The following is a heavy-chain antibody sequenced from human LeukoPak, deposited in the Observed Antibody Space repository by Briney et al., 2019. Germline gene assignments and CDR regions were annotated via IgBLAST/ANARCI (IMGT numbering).Heavy chain of an antibody. Sequence: GGSLRLSCAASGFTFSSYWMHWVRQAPGKGLVWVSRINSDGASISHADSVKGRLTISRDNAKNTLYLQMNSLRVEDTAVYYCARTSTGNAIDMWGQGTMVTVSS. V-gene: IGHV3-74*01. CDR1: GFTFSSYW. D-gene: IGHD1-1*01. CDR2: INSDGASI. CDR3: ARTSTGNAIDM. J-gene: IGHJ3*02.